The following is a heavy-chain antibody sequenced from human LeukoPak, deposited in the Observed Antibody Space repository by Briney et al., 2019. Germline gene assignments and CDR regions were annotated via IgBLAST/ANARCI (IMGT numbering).Heavy chain of an antibody. J-gene: IGHJ4*02. CDR1: GFALNNYA. Sequence: GGSLRLSCAASGFALNNYAMSWVRQAAGQGLEWVSGIGGSGNSKYYPDSVKGRFTISRDNSKNTVHLQMNSLRVEDTAVDYCAKVSSERRGGFDYWGQGTLVTVSS. D-gene: IGHD1-1*01. CDR3: AKVSSERRGGFDY. V-gene: IGHV3-23*01. CDR2: IGGSGNSK.